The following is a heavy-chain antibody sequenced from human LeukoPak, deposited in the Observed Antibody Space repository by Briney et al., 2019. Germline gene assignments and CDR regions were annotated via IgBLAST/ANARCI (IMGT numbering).Heavy chain of an antibody. J-gene: IGHJ3*02. CDR1: GYTFTSYG. Sequence: ASVKVSCNASGYTFTSYGISWVRQAPGQGLEWMGWISAYNGNTNYAQKLQGRVTMTTDTSTSTAYMELRSLRSDDTAVYYCASPGFRDDAFDIWGQGTMVTVSS. CDR3: ASPGFRDDAFDI. CDR2: ISAYNGNT. V-gene: IGHV1-18*01. D-gene: IGHD3-10*01.